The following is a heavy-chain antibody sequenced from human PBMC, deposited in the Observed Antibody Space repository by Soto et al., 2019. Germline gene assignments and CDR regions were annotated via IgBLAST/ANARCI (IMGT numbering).Heavy chain of an antibody. CDR2: INHSGST. V-gene: IGHV4-34*01. J-gene: IGHJ5*02. CDR3: ARGRITIFRGFWFDP. CDR1: GGSFSGYY. Sequence: SETLSLTCAVYGGSFSGYYWSWIRQPPGKGLERIGEINHSGSTNYNPSLKSRVTISVDTSKNQFSLKLSSVTAADTAVYYCARGRITIFRGFWFDPWGQGTLVTVSS. D-gene: IGHD3-3*01.